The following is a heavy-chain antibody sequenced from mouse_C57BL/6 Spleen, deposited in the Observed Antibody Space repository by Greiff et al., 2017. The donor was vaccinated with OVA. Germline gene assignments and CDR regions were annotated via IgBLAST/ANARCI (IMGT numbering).Heavy chain of an antibody. CDR1: GYTFTSYW. V-gene: IGHV1-69*01. Sequence: VQLQQPGAELVMPGASVKLSCKASGYTFTSYWMHWVKQRPGQGLEWIGELDPSDSYTNYNQKFKGKSTLTVDKSSSTAYMQLSSLTSEDSAVYYCARGDYSNDYYAMDYWGQGTSVTVSS. CDR3: ARGDYSNDYYAMDY. CDR2: LDPSDSYT. J-gene: IGHJ4*01. D-gene: IGHD2-5*01.